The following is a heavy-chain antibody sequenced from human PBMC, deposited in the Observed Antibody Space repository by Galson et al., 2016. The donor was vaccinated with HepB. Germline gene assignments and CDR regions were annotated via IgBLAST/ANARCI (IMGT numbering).Heavy chain of an antibody. CDR2: IKSKGDGETT. Sequence: SLRLSCAASGFTFSHAWLNWVRQAPGKGLEWVGRIKSKGDGETTDYAAPVKGRFTVSRDDSKNTLYLQMNSLKTEDTAVYHCTTSVGANEFDYWGQGTQVTVSS. V-gene: IGHV3-15*07. J-gene: IGHJ4*02. D-gene: IGHD1-26*01. CDR1: GFTFSHAW. CDR3: TTSVGANEFDY.